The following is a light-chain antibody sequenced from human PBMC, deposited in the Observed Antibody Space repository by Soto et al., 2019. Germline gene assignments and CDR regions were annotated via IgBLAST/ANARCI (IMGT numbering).Light chain of an antibody. Sequence: QSALTQPPSASGSPGQSVTISCTGTSSDVCAYNYVSWYQQHPGKAPKLMIYEVNKRPSGVPDRFSASKSGNTASLTVSGLQADDEADYYCSSYAASNTRYVFGTGTKLTVL. CDR2: EVN. CDR1: SSDVCAYNY. J-gene: IGLJ1*01. V-gene: IGLV2-8*01. CDR3: SSYAASNTRYV.